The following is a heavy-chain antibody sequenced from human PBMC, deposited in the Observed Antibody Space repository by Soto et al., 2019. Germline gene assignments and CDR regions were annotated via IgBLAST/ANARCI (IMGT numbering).Heavy chain of an antibody. Sequence: GASVKVSCKASGYTFTSYYMHWVRQAAGQGLEWMGIINPSGGSTSYAQKFQGRVTMTRDTSTSTVYMEMSSLRSEDTAVYYCARKLGYCRGGSCSDNWFDPWGQGTLVTVSS. V-gene: IGHV1-46*01. J-gene: IGHJ5*02. CDR1: GYTFTSYY. CDR2: INPSGGST. D-gene: IGHD2-15*01. CDR3: ARKLGYCRGGSCSDNWFDP.